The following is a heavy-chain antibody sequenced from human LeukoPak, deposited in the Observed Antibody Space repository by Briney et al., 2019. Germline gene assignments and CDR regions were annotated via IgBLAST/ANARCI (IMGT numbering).Heavy chain of an antibody. CDR1: GYTFTSYG. J-gene: IGHJ4*02. CDR3: ARDRGFGELLSFDY. D-gene: IGHD3-10*01. V-gene: IGHV1-18*01. CDR2: ISAYNGST. Sequence: ASVKVSCKASGYTFTSYGISWVRQAPGQGLEWMGWISAYNGSTNYAQKLQGRVTMTTDTSTSTAYMELRSLRSDDTAVYYCARDRGFGELLSFDYWGQGTLVTVSS.